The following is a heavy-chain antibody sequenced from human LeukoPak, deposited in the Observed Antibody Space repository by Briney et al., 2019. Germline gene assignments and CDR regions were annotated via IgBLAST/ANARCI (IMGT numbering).Heavy chain of an antibody. CDR2: ISSSSSTI. CDR3: TTDTWYSAGH. D-gene: IGHD2-15*01. CDR1: GFTFSTYS. J-gene: IGHJ4*02. V-gene: IGHV3-48*01. Sequence: GGSLRLSCAASGFTFSTYSMNWVRQAPGKGLEWVSYISSSSSTIYYADSVKGRFTISRDNAKNSLYLQMNSLRAEDTAIYYCTTDTWYSAGHWGQGTLVTVSS.